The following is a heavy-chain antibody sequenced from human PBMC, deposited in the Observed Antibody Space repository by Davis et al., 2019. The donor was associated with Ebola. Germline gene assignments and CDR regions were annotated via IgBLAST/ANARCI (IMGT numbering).Heavy chain of an antibody. D-gene: IGHD5-18*01. J-gene: IGHJ4*02. V-gene: IGHV1-18*04. CDR3: AREREGGGIQLWFNY. CDR2: INPHNGNT. CDR1: GYTFTNYG. Sequence: AASVKVSCKASGYTFTNYGITWVRQAPGQGLEWMGWINPHNGNTNYAQNVQGRVTMTTDTSTSTAYMELSSLRSEDTAVYYCAREREGGGIQLWFNYWGQGTLVTVSS.